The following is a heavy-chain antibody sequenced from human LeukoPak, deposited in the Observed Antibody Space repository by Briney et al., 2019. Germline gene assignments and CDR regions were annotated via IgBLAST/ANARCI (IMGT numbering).Heavy chain of an antibody. J-gene: IGHJ5*02. CDR1: GGSISSSNW. CDR3: ARDEYGSGSYPNWFDP. D-gene: IGHD3-10*01. V-gene: IGHV4-4*02. Sequence: SVTLSLTCAVSGGSISSSNWWSWVRQPPGKGLEWIGEIYHSGSTNYNPSLKSRVTISVDKSKNQFSLKLSSVTAADTAVYYCARDEYGSGSYPNWFDPWGQGTLVTVSS. CDR2: IYHSGST.